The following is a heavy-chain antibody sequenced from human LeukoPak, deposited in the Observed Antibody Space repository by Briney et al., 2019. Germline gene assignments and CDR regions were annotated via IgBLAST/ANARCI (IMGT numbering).Heavy chain of an antibody. Sequence: GGSLRLSCAASGFTFDDYTMHWVRQAPGKGLEWVSLISWDGGSTYYADSVKGRFTISRDNSKNSLYLQMNSLRTEDTALYYCAKDIGYDDGGAFDYWGQGTLVTVSS. J-gene: IGHJ4*02. CDR3: AKDIGYDDGGAFDY. V-gene: IGHV3-43*01. D-gene: IGHD5-12*01. CDR1: GFTFDDYT. CDR2: ISWDGGST.